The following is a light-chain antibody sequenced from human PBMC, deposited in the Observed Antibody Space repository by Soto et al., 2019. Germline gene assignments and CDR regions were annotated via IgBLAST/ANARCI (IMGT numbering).Light chain of an antibody. CDR2: GAS. CDR1: QTVSGSY. J-gene: IGKJ1*01. V-gene: IGKV3-20*01. Sequence: IVLTQSLGTLSLSPGERATLSWRASQTVSGSYLAWYQQKPGQAPRLLIYGASSRATGIPDRFSGSGSGTDFTLTISRLEPEDFAVYYCQQYVTSPWTLGQGTKVEIK. CDR3: QQYVTSPWT.